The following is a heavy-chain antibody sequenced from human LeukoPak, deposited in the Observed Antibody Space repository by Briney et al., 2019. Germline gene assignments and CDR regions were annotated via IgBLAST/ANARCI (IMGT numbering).Heavy chain of an antibody. CDR2: ISGSGYNT. J-gene: IGHJ4*02. V-gene: IGHV3-23*01. CDR3: AKDNRAFCTSGVCSSFDY. Sequence: GGSLRLSCAASGFTFSSHAMSWVRQAPGKGLEWVSSISGSGYNTYYADSVKGRFIISRDNPKNTLYLQMSGLRDEDTAVYYCAKDNRAFCTSGVCSSFDYWGQGALVTVSS. CDR1: GFTFSSHA. D-gene: IGHD2-8*01.